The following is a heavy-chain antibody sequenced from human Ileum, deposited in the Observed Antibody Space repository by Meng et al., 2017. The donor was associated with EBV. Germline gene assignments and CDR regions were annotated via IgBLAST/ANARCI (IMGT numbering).Heavy chain of an antibody. CDR2: INAGNGTT. D-gene: IGHD3-10*01. V-gene: IGHV1-3*01. J-gene: IGHJ4*02. Sequence: AQLGQSGAEVKKPGASVEVSCKASGYTFSTYAIHWVRQAPGQRLEWMGWINAGNGTTKYSQKFQGRLTITRDTSASTAYMELSSLRSEDTAVYYCARVTTSGSYYLDYWGQGTLVTVSS. CDR1: GYTFSTYA. CDR3: ARVTTSGSYYLDY.